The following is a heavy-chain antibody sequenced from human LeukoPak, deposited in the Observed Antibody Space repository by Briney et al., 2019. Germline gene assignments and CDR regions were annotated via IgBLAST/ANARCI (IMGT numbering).Heavy chain of an antibody. CDR1: GGSIGSYY. D-gene: IGHD5-18*01. V-gene: IGHV4-59*08. CDR2: IYYSGST. J-gene: IGHJ4*02. Sequence: KSSETLSLTCSVSGGSIGSYYWSWIRQPPGKGLEWIGYIYYSGSTSYNPSLKSRVTISVDTSKNQFSLKLSSVTAADTAVYYCARHRRGYSYGFFDYWGQGTLVTVSS. CDR3: ARHRRGYSYGFFDY.